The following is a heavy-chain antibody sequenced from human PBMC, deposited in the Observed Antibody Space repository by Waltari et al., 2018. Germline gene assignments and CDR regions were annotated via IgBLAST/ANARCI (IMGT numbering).Heavy chain of an antibody. Sequence: VQLVQSGPEVKKPAASVKVSCQTSGHTFSNSGMNWVRQAPGHGLEWMGWISAYNDKTNYAQNFQGRVTMTIDTSTSTAYMELRSLRSDDPAVDYCARDPHDFWCSYFFDAWGQGTLVTVSS. CDR1: GHTFSNSG. D-gene: IGHD3-3*01. CDR2: ISAYNDKT. CDR3: ARDPHDFWCSYFFDA. V-gene: IGHV1-18*01. J-gene: IGHJ5*02.